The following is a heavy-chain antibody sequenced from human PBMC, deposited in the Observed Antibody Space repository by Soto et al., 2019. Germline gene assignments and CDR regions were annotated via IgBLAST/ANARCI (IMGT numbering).Heavy chain of an antibody. J-gene: IGHJ4*02. V-gene: IGHV3-23*01. CDR2: ISGSGGST. CDR3: AKVPRAPSYYFDY. Sequence: GGSLRLSCAASGFTFSSYAMSWVRQAPGKGLEWVSAISGSGGSTYYADSVKGRFTISRDNSKNTLYLQMNSLRAEDTAVYCCAKVPRAPSYYFDYWGQGTLVTVSS. D-gene: IGHD7-27*01. CDR1: GFTFSSYA.